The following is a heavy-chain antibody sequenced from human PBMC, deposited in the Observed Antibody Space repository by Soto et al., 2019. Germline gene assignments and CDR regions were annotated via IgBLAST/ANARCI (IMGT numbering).Heavy chain of an antibody. V-gene: IGHV4-34*01. CDR3: ASLLLNCSGGSCYSV. CDR1: GRSFSGYY. CDR2: IYHSGST. J-gene: IGHJ4*02. Sequence: PSETLSLTCAVYGRSFSGYYWTWVRQPPGKGLEWIGEIYHSGSTNYNPSLKSRVTISVDKSKNQFSLKLSSVTAADTAVYYCASLLLNCSGGSCYSVWGQGTLVTVSS. D-gene: IGHD2-15*01.